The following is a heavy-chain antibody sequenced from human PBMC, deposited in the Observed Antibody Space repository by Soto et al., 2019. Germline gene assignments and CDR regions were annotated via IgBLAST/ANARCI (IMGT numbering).Heavy chain of an antibody. Sequence: PSETLSLTCTVSGGSISSGDYYWSWIRQPPGKGLEWIGYIYYSGSTYYNPSLKSRVTISVDTSKNQFSLKLSSVTAADTAVYNCARYPAPLSTVTTRNAFDIWGQGTMVTVSS. CDR1: GGSISSGDYY. CDR3: ARYPAPLSTVTTRNAFDI. CDR2: IYYSGST. V-gene: IGHV4-30-4*01. D-gene: IGHD4-17*01. J-gene: IGHJ3*02.